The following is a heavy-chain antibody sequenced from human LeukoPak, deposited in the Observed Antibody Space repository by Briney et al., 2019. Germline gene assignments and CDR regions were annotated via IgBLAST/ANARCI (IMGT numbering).Heavy chain of an antibody. CDR3: ARGRKSITIFGVVIIPFDY. V-gene: IGHV1-69*13. J-gene: IGHJ4*02. CDR1: GGTFSSYA. Sequence: ASVKVSCKASGGTFSSYAISWVRQAPGQGLEWMGGIIPIFGTANYAQKFQGRVTITADESTSTAYMELSSLRSDDTAVYYCARGRKSITIFGVVIIPFDYWGQGTLVTVSS. D-gene: IGHD3-3*01. CDR2: IIPIFGTA.